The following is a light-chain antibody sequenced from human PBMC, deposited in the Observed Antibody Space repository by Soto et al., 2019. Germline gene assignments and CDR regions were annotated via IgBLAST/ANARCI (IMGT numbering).Light chain of an antibody. CDR3: QPYNNN. CDR1: HSITNW. V-gene: IGKV1-5*01. CDR2: DVS. Sequence: DIQMTQSPSTLSASVGARVTITCRASHSITNWLAWYQQKPGKAPKVLIYDVSTLGSGVPSRFSGSGSGTEFTLTISSLQPDDFATYYCQPYNNNFGQGTQVDIK. J-gene: IGKJ2*01.